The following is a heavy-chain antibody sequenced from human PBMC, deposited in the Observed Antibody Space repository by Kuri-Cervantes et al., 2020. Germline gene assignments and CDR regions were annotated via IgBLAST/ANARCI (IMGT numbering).Heavy chain of an antibody. Sequence: ASVKVSCKASGGTFSSYAISWVRQAPGKGLEWMGGFDPEDGETIYAQKFQGRVTMTEDTSTDTAYMELSSLRSEDTAVYHCATDLITMVRGEVGYFDLWGRGTLVTVSS. CDR3: ATDLITMVRGEVGYFDL. D-gene: IGHD3-10*01. V-gene: IGHV1-24*01. J-gene: IGHJ2*01. CDR1: GGTFSSYA. CDR2: FDPEDGET.